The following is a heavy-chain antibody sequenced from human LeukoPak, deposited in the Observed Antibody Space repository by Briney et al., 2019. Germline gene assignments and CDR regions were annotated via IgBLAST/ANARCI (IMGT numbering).Heavy chain of an antibody. V-gene: IGHV4-59*01. CDR1: GGSISTYY. CDR3: AMSGYSSSWRLDY. D-gene: IGHD6-13*01. CDR2: IYYSGST. Sequence: SSETLSLTCTVSGGSISTYYWSWIRQPPGKGLEWIGYIYYSGSTHYNPSLKSRVTISVDTSKNQFSLKLSSATAADTAVYYCAMSGYSSSWRLDYWGQGTLVTVSS. J-gene: IGHJ4*02.